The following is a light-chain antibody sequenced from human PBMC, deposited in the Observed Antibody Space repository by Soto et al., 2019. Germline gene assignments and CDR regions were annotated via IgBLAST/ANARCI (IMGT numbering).Light chain of an antibody. J-gene: IGLJ2*01. V-gene: IGLV2-8*01. CDR2: EVS. CDR3: SSSGGANTVV. Sequence: QSVLTQPPSASGSPGQSVTISCTGTSNDVGGYNYFSWYQQHPGKAPKLMIHEVSKRPSGVPDRFSGSKSGNTASLTVSGLLTEDEADYYCSSSGGANTVVFGGGTKLTVL. CDR1: SNDVGGYNY.